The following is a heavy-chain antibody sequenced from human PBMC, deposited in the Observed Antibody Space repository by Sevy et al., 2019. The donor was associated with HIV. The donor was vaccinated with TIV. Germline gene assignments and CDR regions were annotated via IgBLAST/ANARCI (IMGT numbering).Heavy chain of an antibody. J-gene: IGHJ4*02. CDR2: VSGSSNYI. Sequence: GGSLRLSCATSGFTFNNYNMNWVRQAPGKGLEWVSSVSGSSNYIYYAESVKGRFIISRDNTKNTLYLQMNSLRVDDTALYYCARGPPDGGYDYFDYWGQGTLVTVSS. CDR3: ARGPPDGGYDYFDY. CDR1: GFTFNNYN. V-gene: IGHV3-21*06. D-gene: IGHD3-16*01.